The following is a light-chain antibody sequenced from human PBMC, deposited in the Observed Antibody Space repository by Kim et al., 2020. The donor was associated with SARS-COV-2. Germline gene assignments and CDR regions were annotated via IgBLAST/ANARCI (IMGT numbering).Light chain of an antibody. CDR3: VAWDDGLHTWM. Sequence: GPRVSNNSSRTTSTIAVQPDNLYQTGPGPAPKLLIYDNNRRPSGVPDRFSGSKSGTSASLAISGLESEDEADYYCVAWDDGLHTWMFGGGTQLTVL. CDR1: TSTIAVQP. CDR2: DNN. J-gene: IGLJ3*02. V-gene: IGLV1-44*01.